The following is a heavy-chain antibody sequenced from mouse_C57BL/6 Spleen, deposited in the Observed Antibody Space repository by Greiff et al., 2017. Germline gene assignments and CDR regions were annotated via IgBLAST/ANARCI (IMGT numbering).Heavy chain of an antibody. CDR1: GYTFTDYN. CDR3: ARGDYYYGSTWFAY. Sequence: VQLKESGPELVKPGASVKIPCKASGYTFTDYNMDWVKQSHGKSLEWIGDINPNNGGTIYNQKFKGKATLTVDKSSSTAYMELRSLTSEDTAVYYCARGDYYYGSTWFAYWGQGTLVTVSA. CDR2: INPNNGGT. V-gene: IGHV1-18*01. J-gene: IGHJ3*01. D-gene: IGHD1-1*01.